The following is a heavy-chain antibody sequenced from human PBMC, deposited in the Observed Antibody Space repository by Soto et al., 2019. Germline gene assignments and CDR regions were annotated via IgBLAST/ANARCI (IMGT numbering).Heavy chain of an antibody. CDR3: ARGDDYYDSSGYYSPFDY. CDR1: GGTFSSHA. CDR2: IIPIFGTA. V-gene: IGHV1-69*01. D-gene: IGHD3-22*01. J-gene: IGHJ4*02. Sequence: QVQLVQSGAEVKKPGSSVKVSCKASGGTFSSHAISWVRQAPGQGLEWMGGIIPIFGTANYAQKFQGRVTITADESTSTAYMELSSLRSEDTAVYYCARGDDYYDSSGYYSPFDYWGQGTLVTVSS.